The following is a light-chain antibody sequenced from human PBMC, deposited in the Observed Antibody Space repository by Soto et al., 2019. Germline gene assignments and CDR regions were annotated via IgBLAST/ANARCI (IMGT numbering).Light chain of an antibody. Sequence: QAVVTQPASVSGSPGQSITICCTGTSSDVGSYNLVSWYQQHPGKAPKLMIYEGSKRPSGVSNRFSGSKSGNTASLTISGLQAEDEADYYCCSYAGSSTEVFGGGTKLTVL. CDR2: EGS. CDR1: SSDVGSYNL. V-gene: IGLV2-23*01. CDR3: CSYAGSSTEV. J-gene: IGLJ3*02.